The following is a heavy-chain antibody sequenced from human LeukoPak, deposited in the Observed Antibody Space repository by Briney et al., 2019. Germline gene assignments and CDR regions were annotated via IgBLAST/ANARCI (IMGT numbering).Heavy chain of an antibody. J-gene: IGHJ4*02. D-gene: IGHD3-10*01. CDR2: INHSGST. Sequence: SETLSLTCAVYGGSFSGYYWSWIRQPPGKGLEWIGEINHSGSTNYNPSLKSRVTISVDTSKNQFSLKLSSVTAADTAVYYCARIRPALWFGESPAYFDYWGQGTLVTVSS. CDR3: ARIRPALWFGESPAYFDY. CDR1: GGSFSGYY. V-gene: IGHV4-34*01.